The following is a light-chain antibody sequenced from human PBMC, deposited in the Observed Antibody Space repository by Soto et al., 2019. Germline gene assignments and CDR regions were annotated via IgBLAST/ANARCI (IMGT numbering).Light chain of an antibody. CDR2: DAS. CDR1: QSVRSN. V-gene: IGKV3-15*01. Sequence: EIVMTQSPATLSVSPGERATLSCRASQSVRSNLAWYQQKPGQAPRLLIYDASTRATGIPARFSGSGSGTEFTLTISSLQSEDFAFYYCHQYNTWPPWTCGQGTKVEIK. J-gene: IGKJ1*01. CDR3: HQYNTWPPWT.